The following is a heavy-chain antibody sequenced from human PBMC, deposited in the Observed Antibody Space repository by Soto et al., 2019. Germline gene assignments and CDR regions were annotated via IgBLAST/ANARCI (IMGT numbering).Heavy chain of an antibody. CDR3: AREAVVIGLADMSYFFYYMDV. V-gene: IGHV1-69*08. CDR2: IIPMHGIV. J-gene: IGHJ6*03. D-gene: IGHD2-2*01. CDR1: GDIFSSYT. Sequence: QVQLVQSGAEVKKPGSSVKVSCKASGDIFSSYTISWVRQAPGQGLEWMGRIIPMHGIVNYAQKFQGRVTITSDKSTGIVYMELSSLRSEDTAVYYCAREAVVIGLADMSYFFYYMDVWGKGAAVTVSS.